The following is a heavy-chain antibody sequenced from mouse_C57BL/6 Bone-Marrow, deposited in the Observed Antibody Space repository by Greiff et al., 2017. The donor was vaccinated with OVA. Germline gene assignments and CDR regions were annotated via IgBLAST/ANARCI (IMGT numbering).Heavy chain of an antibody. J-gene: IGHJ1*03. V-gene: IGHV1-52*01. CDR2: IDPSDSET. D-gene: IGHD1-1*01. CDR1: GYTFTSYW. CDR3: ARGTTVVTFYWYFDV. Sequence: VQLQQPGAELVRPGSSVKLSCKASGYTFTSYWMHWVKQRPIQGLEWIGNIDPSDSETHYNQKFKDKATLTVDKSSSTAYMQLSSLTSEDSAVYYCARGTTVVTFYWYFDVWGTGTTVTVSS.